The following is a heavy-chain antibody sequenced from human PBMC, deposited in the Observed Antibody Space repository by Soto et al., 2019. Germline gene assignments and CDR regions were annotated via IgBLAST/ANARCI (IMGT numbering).Heavy chain of an antibody. Sequence: EVQLVESGGDLVQPGGSLRLSCAASGFTFSNYWMHWVRQAPGKGLMWVSRINPDGSRTTYADSVKGRFAISRDNAKDTVYLQMHSLRAEDAAVYYCARWKLGSYDWFDPWGQGTLFTVSS. CDR1: GFTFSNYW. V-gene: IGHV3-74*01. D-gene: IGHD3-16*01. J-gene: IGHJ5*02. CDR2: INPDGSRT. CDR3: ARWKLGSYDWFDP.